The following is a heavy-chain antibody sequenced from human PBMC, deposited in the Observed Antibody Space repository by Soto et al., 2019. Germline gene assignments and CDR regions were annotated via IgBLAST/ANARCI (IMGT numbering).Heavy chain of an antibody. J-gene: IGHJ6*02. CDR1: GFTVSSYW. CDR3: ARVSGGSSGCDYYGMDV. V-gene: IGHV3-7*03. CDR2: IKQDGSEK. D-gene: IGHD6-19*01. Sequence: EVQLVESGGGLVQPGGSLRLSCAASGFTVSSYWMSWVRQAPGKGLEWVANIKQDGSEKYDVDSVKGRFTISRDNAKNSLYLQMNSLRAEDTAVYYCARVSGGSSGCDYYGMDVWGQGTTVTVSS.